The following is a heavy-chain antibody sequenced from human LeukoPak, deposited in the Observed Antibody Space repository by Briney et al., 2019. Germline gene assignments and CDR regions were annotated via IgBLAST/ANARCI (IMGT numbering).Heavy chain of an antibody. CDR1: GGSFSGYY. J-gene: IGHJ4*02. CDR3: ARHPYYYGSGPYYFDY. V-gene: IGHV4-34*01. CDR2: INHSGST. Sequence: SETLSLTCAVYGGSFSGYYWSWIRQPPGKGLEWIGEINHSGSTNYNPSLKSRVTISVDTSKNQFSLKLSSVTAADTAVYYCARHPYYYGSGPYYFDYWGQGTLVTVSS. D-gene: IGHD3-10*01.